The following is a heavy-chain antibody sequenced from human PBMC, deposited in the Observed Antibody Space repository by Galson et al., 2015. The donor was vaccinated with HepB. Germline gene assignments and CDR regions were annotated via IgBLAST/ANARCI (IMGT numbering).Heavy chain of an antibody. V-gene: IGHV4-4*02. J-gene: IGHJ4*02. CDR2: IYHSGGT. CDR1: SDSITSRNW. D-gene: IGHD3-10*01. CDR3: ARAKEGRGYFDY. Sequence: ETLSLTCTVTSDSITSRNWWSWVRQPPGEGLEWIGEIYHSGGTNYRPSLKSRVTISVDKSKNLFSLKLTFVTAADTAVYYCARAKEGRGYFDYWGQGTLVTVSS.